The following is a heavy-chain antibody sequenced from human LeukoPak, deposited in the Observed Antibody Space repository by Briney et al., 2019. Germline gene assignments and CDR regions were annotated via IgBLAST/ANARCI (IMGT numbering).Heavy chain of an antibody. V-gene: IGHV4-30-2*06. CDR3: ARSRQASGLFNS. Sequence: SETLSLTCTVSGYAITSGGFSWNWIRQSPGKGLEWIGCIYDRGPAYYNPSLKSRFTISVDRPKNQFFLNVTSLTAADTAVYFCARSRQASGLFNSWGXXTLVTVSS. D-gene: IGHD3-10*01. CDR2: IYDRGPA. J-gene: IGHJ5*01. CDR1: GYAITSGGFS.